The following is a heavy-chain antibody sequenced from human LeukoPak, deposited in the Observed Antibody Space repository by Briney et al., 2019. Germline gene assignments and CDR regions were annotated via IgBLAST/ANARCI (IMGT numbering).Heavy chain of an antibody. CDR2: IYHSGST. CDR3: ARPRLLFGSGPILV. D-gene: IGHD3-10*01. CDR1: GYSISSGYY. J-gene: IGHJ4*02. V-gene: IGHV4-38-2*02. Sequence: SETLSLTCTVSGYSISSGYYWGWIRQPPGKGLEWIGSIYHSGSTYYNPSLKSRVTISVDTSKNQFSLKLSSVTAADTAVYFCARPRLLFGSGPILVWGQGTLVTVSS.